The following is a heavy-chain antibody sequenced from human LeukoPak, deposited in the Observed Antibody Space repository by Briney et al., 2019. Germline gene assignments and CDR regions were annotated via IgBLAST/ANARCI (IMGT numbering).Heavy chain of an antibody. V-gene: IGHV4-61*02. CDR2: IYTSGTT. CDR3: ARGRVVVTDRRVDV. J-gene: IGHJ6*04. CDR1: GGSISSGSYY. D-gene: IGHD2-21*02. Sequence: PSETLSLTCTVSGGSISSGSYYWNWIRQSAGKGLEWIGRIYTSGTTSYNPSLKSRVIISVDMSKNQFSLNLTSVTAADTAVYYCARGRVVVTDRRVDVWGKGTTVTVSS.